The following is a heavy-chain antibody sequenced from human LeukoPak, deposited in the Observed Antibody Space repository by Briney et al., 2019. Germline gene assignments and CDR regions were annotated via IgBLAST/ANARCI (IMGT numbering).Heavy chain of an antibody. CDR3: ASVLAYYDSSRRTKRGGFDY. J-gene: IGHJ4*02. D-gene: IGHD3-22*01. CDR1: GFTYSSYS. Sequence: PGGSLRLSCAASGFTYSSYSMNWVRQAPGKGLEWVSYISSRSSTIYYADSVKGRFTISRDNAKNSLYLQMNSLRAEDTAVYYCASVLAYYDSSRRTKRGGFDYWGQGTLVTVSS. CDR2: ISSRSSTI. V-gene: IGHV3-48*04.